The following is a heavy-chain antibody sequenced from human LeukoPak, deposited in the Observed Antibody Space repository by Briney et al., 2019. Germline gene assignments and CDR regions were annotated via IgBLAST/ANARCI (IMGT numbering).Heavy chain of an antibody. J-gene: IGHJ5*02. Sequence: ASVKVSCKASGYTFTSYYMHWVRQAPGQGLEWMGIISPSGGSTSYAQKFQGRVTMTEDTSTDTAYMELSSLRSEDTAVYYCATATGFWSGYYHNWFDPWGQGTLVTVSS. D-gene: IGHD3-3*01. CDR1: GYTFTSYY. V-gene: IGHV1-46*01. CDR3: ATATGFWSGYYHNWFDP. CDR2: ISPSGGST.